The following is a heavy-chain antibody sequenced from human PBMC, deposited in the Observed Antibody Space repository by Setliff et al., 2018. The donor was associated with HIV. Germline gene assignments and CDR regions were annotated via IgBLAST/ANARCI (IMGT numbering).Heavy chain of an antibody. CDR2: INHSGST. D-gene: IGHD3-16*01. Sequence: KASETLSLTCAVYGGSFSGYFWSWIRQPPGKGLEWIGEINHSGSTNYNPSLKSRVTISVDTSKNQFSPKLSSVTAADTAVYYCARGLQVWADRLDPWGQGTQVTVSS. V-gene: IGHV4-34*01. CDR3: ARGLQVWADRLDP. CDR1: GGSFSGYF. J-gene: IGHJ5*02.